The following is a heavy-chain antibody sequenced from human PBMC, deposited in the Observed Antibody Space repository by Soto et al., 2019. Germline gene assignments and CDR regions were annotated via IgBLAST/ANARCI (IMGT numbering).Heavy chain of an antibody. CDR1: GGSISSYY. Sequence: QVQLQESGPGLVKPSETLSLTCTVSGGSISSYYWSWIRQPPGKGLEWIGYIYYSGSTNYNPSLKSRVTISVDTSKSQFSLKLSSVTVADTAVYYCARELFGRSVWFDPWGQGTLVTVSS. D-gene: IGHD3-10*01. CDR2: IYYSGST. J-gene: IGHJ5*02. CDR3: ARELFGRSVWFDP. V-gene: IGHV4-59*01.